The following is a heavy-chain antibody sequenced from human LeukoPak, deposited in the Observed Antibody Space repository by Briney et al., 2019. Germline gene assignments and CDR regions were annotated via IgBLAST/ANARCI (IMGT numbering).Heavy chain of an antibody. V-gene: IGHV4-30-4*08. J-gene: IGHJ3*02. CDR1: GGSISSGDYY. CDR2: IYYGGST. Sequence: SQTLSLTCTVSGGSISSGDYYWSWIRQPPGKGLEWIGYIYYGGSTYYNPSLKSRVTISVDTSKNQFSLKLSSVTAADTAVYYCARGDPGDYYDSSGYPWAFDIWGQGTMVTVSS. D-gene: IGHD3-22*01. CDR3: ARGDPGDYYDSSGYPWAFDI.